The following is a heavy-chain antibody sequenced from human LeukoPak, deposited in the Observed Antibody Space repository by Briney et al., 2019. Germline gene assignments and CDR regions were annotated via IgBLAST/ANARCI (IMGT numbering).Heavy chain of an antibody. V-gene: IGHV5-10-1*01. CDR3: ARWGYCSSTSCYFTPFDY. J-gene: IGHJ4*02. Sequence: GESLKISCKGSGYSFTSYGISWVRQMPGKGLEWIGRIDPSDSYTNYSPSFQGHVTISADKSISTAYLQWSSLKASDTAMYYCARWGYCSSTSCYFTPFDYWGQGTLVTVSS. CDR2: IDPSDSYT. CDR1: GYSFTSYG. D-gene: IGHD2-2*01.